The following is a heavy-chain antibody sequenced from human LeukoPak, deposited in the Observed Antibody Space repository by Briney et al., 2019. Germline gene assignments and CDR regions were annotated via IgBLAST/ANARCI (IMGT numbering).Heavy chain of an antibody. CDR1: GYTFTSYW. CDR2: INANDGST. J-gene: IGHJ4*02. D-gene: IGHD6-13*01. V-gene: IGHV1-46*01. Sequence: GASVKVPCKASGYTFTSYWMQWVRQVPGQGLEWMALINANDGSTTYAPKFQGRVTLTRDTSTSIVYMDLSSLRSEDTAVYYCARAPRNSSTMLDYWGQGTLVTVSS. CDR3: ARAPRNSSTMLDY.